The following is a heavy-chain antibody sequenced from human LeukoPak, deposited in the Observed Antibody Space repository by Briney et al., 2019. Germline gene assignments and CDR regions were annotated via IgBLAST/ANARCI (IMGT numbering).Heavy chain of an antibody. J-gene: IGHJ4*02. CDR2: ITASGDRT. Sequence: GESLRLSCAASGLTFGDYVMIWVRQAPGKGLEWVSGITASGDRTFYGDSVRGRFTVSRDNSKNTVYLQMNSLRVDDTAVYYCARRDIVVVVSASDYWGQGTLVTVSS. V-gene: IGHV3-23*01. CDR1: GLTFGDYV. D-gene: IGHD2-15*01. CDR3: ARRDIVVVVSASDY.